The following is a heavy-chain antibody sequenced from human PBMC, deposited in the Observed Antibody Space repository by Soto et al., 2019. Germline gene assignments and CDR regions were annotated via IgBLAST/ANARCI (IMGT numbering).Heavy chain of an antibody. CDR3: ARELGYCTNAVCSSLRNAAASPVDY. CDR1: GFTFSSYG. D-gene: IGHD2-8*01. V-gene: IGHV3-33*01. CDR2: IWYDGSNK. J-gene: IGHJ4*02. Sequence: QVQLVESGGGVVQPGRSLRLSCAASGFTFSSYGMHWVRQAPGKGLEWVAVIWYDGSNKYYADSVKGRFTISRDNSKNTLCPQMSGLRAEDTAVYYCARELGYCTNAVCSSLRNAAASPVDYWGQGTLVTVSS.